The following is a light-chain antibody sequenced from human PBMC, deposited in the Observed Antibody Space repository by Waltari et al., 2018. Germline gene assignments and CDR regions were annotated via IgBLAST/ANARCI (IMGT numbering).Light chain of an antibody. V-gene: IGLV1-40*01. CDR2: GNN. CDR1: SSNIGAGHD. CDR3: QSYDSSLSGVL. J-gene: IGLJ2*01. Sequence: QSVLTQPPSVSGAPGQRITLSCTGTSSNIGAGHDLPRYLPLPGTAPKLPILGNNNRPSGVPDRFSASKSDTSASLAITGLQAEDEADYYCQSYDSSLSGVLFGGGTKLTVL.